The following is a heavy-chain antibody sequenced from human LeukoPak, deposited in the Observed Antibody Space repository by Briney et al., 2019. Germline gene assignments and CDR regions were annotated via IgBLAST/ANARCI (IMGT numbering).Heavy chain of an antibody. Sequence: GGSLRLSCAASGFTFSDYYMHWVRQAPGKGLVWVSRISSDGGTTFYADSVKGRFTISRDNAKNSLYLQMNSLRAEDTAVYYCARAGWFDPWGQGTLVTVSS. CDR3: ARAGWFDP. CDR2: ISSDGGTT. CDR1: GFTFSDYY. V-gene: IGHV3-74*01. J-gene: IGHJ5*02.